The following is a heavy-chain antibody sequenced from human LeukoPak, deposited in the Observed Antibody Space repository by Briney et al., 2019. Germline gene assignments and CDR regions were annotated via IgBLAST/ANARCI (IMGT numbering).Heavy chain of an antibody. CDR3: AKHDGIATAGPDF. CDR2: ISVVGGST. Sequence: GGSLRLSGAASGFTFSSYAMSWVRQGPGKGLGWVAAISVVGGSTYYADSVKGQFTISRDNSKNTLYLQRNSLRDEDTDVYYCAKHDGIATAGPDFWGQGTMVTVSS. D-gene: IGHD6-13*01. CDR1: GFTFSSYA. J-gene: IGHJ4*01. V-gene: IGHV3-23*01.